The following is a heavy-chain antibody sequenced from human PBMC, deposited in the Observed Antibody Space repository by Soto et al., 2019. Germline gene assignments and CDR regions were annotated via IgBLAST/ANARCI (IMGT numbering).Heavy chain of an antibody. D-gene: IGHD1-1*01. V-gene: IGHV3-30*18. CDR3: AKARGANNWANYYGLDV. CDR1: GFIFAKYG. J-gene: IGHJ6*02. CDR2: ITYEGSNK. Sequence: QEQLVESGGGVVQPGRSLRLSCAVSGFIFAKYGMHWVRQAPGKGLEWVALITYEGSNKYYADAVKGRFTISRDNAKDMVSLQMDSLRGEDTAVYYCAKARGANNWANYYGLDVWGQGTTVTVSS.